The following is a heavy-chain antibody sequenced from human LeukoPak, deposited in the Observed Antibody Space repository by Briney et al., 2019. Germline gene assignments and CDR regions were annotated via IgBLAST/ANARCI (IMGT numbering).Heavy chain of an antibody. Sequence: GGSLILSCAASGFIFSSYGMHWVRQAPGKGLEWVAFIRYDGSNEYYADSVKGRFSISRDSSKNILYLQMNSLRAEDTAVYYCAKDRCSNGVGCYYYYMDVWGKGTTVTISS. V-gene: IGHV3-30*02. J-gene: IGHJ6*03. CDR1: GFIFSSYG. CDR2: IRYDGSNE. CDR3: AKDRCSNGVGCYYYYMDV. D-gene: IGHD2-8*01.